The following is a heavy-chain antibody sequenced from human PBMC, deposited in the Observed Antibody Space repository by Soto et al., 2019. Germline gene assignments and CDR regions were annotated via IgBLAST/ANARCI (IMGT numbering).Heavy chain of an antibody. CDR3: ARDGVHCSGGSCYLYYYGMAV. Sequence: SSVKVSCKASGGTFSSYAISWVRQAPGQGLEWMGGIIPIFGTANYAQKFQGRVTITADESTSTAYMELSSLRSEDTAVYYCARDGVHCSGGSCYLYYYGMAVWGQGTTVTVSS. D-gene: IGHD2-15*01. J-gene: IGHJ6*02. CDR1: GGTFSSYA. V-gene: IGHV1-69*13. CDR2: IIPIFGTA.